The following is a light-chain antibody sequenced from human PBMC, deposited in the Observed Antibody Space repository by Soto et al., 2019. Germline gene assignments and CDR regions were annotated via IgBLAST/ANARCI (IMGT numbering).Light chain of an antibody. CDR2: GAS. J-gene: IGKJ1*01. CDR1: QSVSSSY. V-gene: IGKV3-20*01. CDR3: QQYGSSRTWT. Sequence: EIVFTQSPGTLSLSPGERATLSCRASQSVSSSYLAWYQQKPGQAPRLVIYGASSRDTGIPDRFSGSGSGTDFTLTISRLEPEDFAVYYCQQYGSSRTWTFGQGTKVDIK.